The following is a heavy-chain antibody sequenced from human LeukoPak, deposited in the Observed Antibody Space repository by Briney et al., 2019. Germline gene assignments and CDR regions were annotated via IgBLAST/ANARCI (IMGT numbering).Heavy chain of an antibody. Sequence: GASVKVSCKASGYTFTGYYMHWVRQAPGQGLEWMGRINPNSGGTNYAQKFQGRVTMTRDTSTSTVYMELSSLRSEDTAVYYCARDRPTSAPTTIFGVVISPYYYYYYGMDVWGQGTTVTVSS. CDR3: ARDRPTSAPTTIFGVVISPYYYYYYGMDV. CDR2: INPNSGGT. D-gene: IGHD3-3*01. J-gene: IGHJ6*02. V-gene: IGHV1-2*06. CDR1: GYTFTGYY.